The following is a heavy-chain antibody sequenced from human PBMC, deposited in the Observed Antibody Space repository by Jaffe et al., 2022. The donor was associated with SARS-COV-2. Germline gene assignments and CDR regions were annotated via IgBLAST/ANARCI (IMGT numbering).Heavy chain of an antibody. D-gene: IGHD3-22*01. CDR2: ISSNGGST. CDR3: ARDPLSTYYYDSGYFDY. CDR1: GFTFSSYA. J-gene: IGHJ4*02. Sequence: EVQLVESGGGLVQPGGSLRLSCAASGFTFSSYAMHWVRQAPGKGLEYVSAISSNGGSTYYANSVKGRFTISRDNSKNTLYLQMGSLRAEDMAVYYCARDPLSTYYYDSGYFDYWGQGTLVTVSS. V-gene: IGHV3-64*01.